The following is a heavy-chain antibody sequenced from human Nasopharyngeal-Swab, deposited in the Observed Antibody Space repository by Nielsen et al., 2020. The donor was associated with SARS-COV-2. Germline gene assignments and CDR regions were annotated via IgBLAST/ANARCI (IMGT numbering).Heavy chain of an antibody. CDR3: AKRGSSGWTGPYFDY. D-gene: IGHD6-19*01. CDR1: GFTFSSYA. CDR2: ISGSGGST. Sequence: GESLKISCAASGFTFSSYAMSWVRQAPGKGLEWVSAISGSGGSTYYADSVKGRFTISRDNSKNTLYLQMNSLRAEDTAVYYCAKRGSSGWTGPYFDYWGQGTLVTVSS. V-gene: IGHV3-23*01. J-gene: IGHJ4*02.